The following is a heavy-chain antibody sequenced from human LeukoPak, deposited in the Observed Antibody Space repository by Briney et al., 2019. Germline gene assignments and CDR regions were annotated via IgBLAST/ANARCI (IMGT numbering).Heavy chain of an antibody. J-gene: IGHJ4*02. Sequence: PGGSLRLSCAASGFTVGNAWMSWVRQAPGKGLEWVGRIKSKSDGGTTDSAAPVKGRFTISRDDSRNTLYLQMNSLKPEDTAVYYVPYYYDSNGYQVDYWGQGTLVTVSS. D-gene: IGHD3-22*01. CDR2: IKSKSDGGTT. V-gene: IGHV3-15*01. CDR3: PYYYDSNGYQVDY. CDR1: GFTVGNAW.